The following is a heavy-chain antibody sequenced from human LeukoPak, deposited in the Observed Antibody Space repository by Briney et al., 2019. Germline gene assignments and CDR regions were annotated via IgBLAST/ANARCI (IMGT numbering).Heavy chain of an antibody. J-gene: IGHJ6*02. Sequence: GASVKVSCKASGYTFTGYYMHWVRQAPGQGLEWMGWINPNSGGTNYAQKFQGRVTMTRDTSISTAYMELSRLRSDDTAVYYCAIDSSSWSRHSYYYYGMDVWGQGTTVTVSS. CDR3: AIDSSSWSRHSYYYYGMDV. V-gene: IGHV1-2*02. CDR2: INPNSGGT. CDR1: GYTFTGYY. D-gene: IGHD6-13*01.